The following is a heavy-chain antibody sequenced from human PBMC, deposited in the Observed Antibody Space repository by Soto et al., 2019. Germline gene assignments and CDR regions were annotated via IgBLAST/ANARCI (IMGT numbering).Heavy chain of an antibody. CDR3: SGYCGSTACPTFSDY. J-gene: IGHJ4*02. V-gene: IGHV4-39*01. CDR1: GASIISSTYY. CDR2: IYYSGSA. D-gene: IGHD2-2*01. Sequence: PSETLSLTCTVSGASIISSTYYWAWIRQPPGKGLEWIGRIYYSGSAYYNPSLKSRVTISVDTSKNQFSLKLSSVTAADTAVYYCSGYCGSTACPTFSDYWGQGTLVTVSS.